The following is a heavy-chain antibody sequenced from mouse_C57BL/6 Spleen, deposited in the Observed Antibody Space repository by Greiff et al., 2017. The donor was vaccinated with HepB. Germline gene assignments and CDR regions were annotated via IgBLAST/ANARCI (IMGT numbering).Heavy chain of an antibody. V-gene: IGHV1-55*01. CDR1: GYTFTSYW. CDR3: AREGNYDYGGFDY. D-gene: IGHD2-4*01. J-gene: IGHJ2*01. Sequence: VQLQQSGAELVKPGASVKMSCKASGYTFTSYWITWVKQRPGQGLEWIGDIYPGSGSTNYNEKFKSKATLTVDTSSSTAYMQLSSLTSEDSAVYYCAREGNYDYGGFDYWGQGTTLTVSS. CDR2: IYPGSGST.